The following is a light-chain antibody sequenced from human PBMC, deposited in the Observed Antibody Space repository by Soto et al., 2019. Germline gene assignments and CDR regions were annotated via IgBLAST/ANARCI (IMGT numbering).Light chain of an antibody. Sequence: DIQMTQSPSSLSASAGDRVTITCRAGQSIVSSLNWYQQKPGEAPKLLIYAASTLQSGVPSRFSGSGAGTDCTLTISSLQPEDFANYYGQQSYTTPLTFGGGTKVEIK. CDR1: QSIVSS. J-gene: IGKJ4*01. CDR3: QQSYTTPLT. V-gene: IGKV1-39*01. CDR2: AAS.